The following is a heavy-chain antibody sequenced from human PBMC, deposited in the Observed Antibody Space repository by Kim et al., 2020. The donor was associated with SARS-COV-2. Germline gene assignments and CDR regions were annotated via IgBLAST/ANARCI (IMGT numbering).Heavy chain of an antibody. CDR1: GYTFTSYG. CDR3: ARGGHDILTGLGGGTQDHGSDYFDY. Sequence: ASVKVSCKASGYTFTSYGISWVRQAPGQGLEWMGWISAYNGNTNYAQKLQGRVTMTTDTSTSTAYMELRSLRSDDTAVYYCARGGHDILTGLGGGTQDHGSDYFDYWGQGTLVTVSS. J-gene: IGHJ4*02. D-gene: IGHD3-9*01. V-gene: IGHV1-18*04. CDR2: ISAYNGNT.